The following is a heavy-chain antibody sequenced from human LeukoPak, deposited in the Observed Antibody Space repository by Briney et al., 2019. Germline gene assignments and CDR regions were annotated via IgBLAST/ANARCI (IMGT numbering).Heavy chain of an antibody. CDR3: AKVAADMGVLDY. CDR2: ISGSGGST. J-gene: IGHJ4*02. CDR1: GFTFSSYA. D-gene: IGHD2-15*01. Sequence: GGSLRLSCAASGFTFSSYAMSWVRQAPGKGLEWVSAISGSGGSTYYADSVKGRFTISRDNSKNTLYPQMNSLRADDTAMYYCAKVAADMGVLDYWGQGALVTVSS. V-gene: IGHV3-23*01.